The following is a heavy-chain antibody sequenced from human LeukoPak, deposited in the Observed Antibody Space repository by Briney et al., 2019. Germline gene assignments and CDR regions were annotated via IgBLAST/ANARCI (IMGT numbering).Heavy chain of an antibody. CDR2: ISYDGVNT. Sequence: GGSLRLTCAASGVSFSGYGMHWVRQAPGKGLEWVAVISYDGVNTYYADSVKGRFTISRDNSRNTLYLQVNSLRRDDTAVYFCARGGSGTYDYYYYHALDVWGQGTTVTVSS. CDR1: GVSFSGYG. CDR3: ARGGSGTYDYYYYHALDV. J-gene: IGHJ6*02. V-gene: IGHV3-30*03. D-gene: IGHD3-10*01.